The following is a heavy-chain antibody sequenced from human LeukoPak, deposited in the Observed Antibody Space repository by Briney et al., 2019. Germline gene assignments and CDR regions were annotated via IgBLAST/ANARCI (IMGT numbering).Heavy chain of an antibody. CDR2: IYYSGST. Sequence: SETLSLTCTVSGGSISSYYWSWIRQPPGKGLEWIGYIYYSGSTNYNPSLKSRVTISVDTSKNQFSLKLSSVTAADTAVYYCAGATGPDAFDIWGQGTTVTVSS. J-gene: IGHJ3*02. D-gene: IGHD1-1*01. CDR1: GGSISSYY. CDR3: AGATGPDAFDI. V-gene: IGHV4-59*08.